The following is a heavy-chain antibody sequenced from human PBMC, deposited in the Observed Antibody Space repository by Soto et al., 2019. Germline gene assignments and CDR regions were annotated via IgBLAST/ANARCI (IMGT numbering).Heavy chain of an antibody. CDR2: ISAYNGNT. J-gene: IGHJ5*02. CDR3: AREPYYDSSGYYPNWFDP. V-gene: IGHV1-18*01. CDR1: GCTFTSYG. Sequence: QVQLVQSGAEVKKPGASVKVSCKASGCTFTSYGISWVRQAPGQGLEWMGWISAYNGNTNYAQKLQGRVTMTTDTSTSTAYMELRSLRSDDTAVYYCAREPYYDSSGYYPNWFDPWGQGTLVTVSS. D-gene: IGHD3-22*01.